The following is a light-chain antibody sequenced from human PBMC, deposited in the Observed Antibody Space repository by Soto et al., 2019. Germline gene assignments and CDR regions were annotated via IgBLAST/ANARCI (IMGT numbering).Light chain of an antibody. CDR1: SSDVGGYDY. V-gene: IGLV2-14*01. J-gene: IGLJ1*01. CDR2: GVS. CDR3: SSHTSSGSLV. Sequence: QSVLTQPASVSGCPGQSITISCTGTSSDVGGYDYVSWYQQYPGKAPKVLIYGVSNRPSGVSNRFSGSKSGNTASLTFSGLQAEDEADYYCSSHTSSGSLVFGTGTRSPS.